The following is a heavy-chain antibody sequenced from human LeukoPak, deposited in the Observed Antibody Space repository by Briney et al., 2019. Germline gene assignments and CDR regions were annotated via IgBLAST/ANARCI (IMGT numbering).Heavy chain of an antibody. CDR3: ARGNTLFGVLISTLDWYFDL. D-gene: IGHD3-3*01. J-gene: IGHJ2*01. CDR2: ISFDGSTE. V-gene: IGHV3-30-3*01. Sequence: PGGSLRLSCAASGFFFNNYTMHWVRQAPGKGLEWVAVISFDGSTELYAESVKGRFSVSRDNSKKVLSLQMNSLRTEDTSIYYCARGNTLFGVLISTLDWYFDLWGRGTLVTVSS. CDR1: GFFFNNYT.